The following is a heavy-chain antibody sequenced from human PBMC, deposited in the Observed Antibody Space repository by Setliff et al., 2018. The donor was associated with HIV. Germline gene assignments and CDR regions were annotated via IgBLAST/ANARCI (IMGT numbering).Heavy chain of an antibody. CDR1: GGTFSSYA. D-gene: IGHD4-17*01. Sequence: SVKVSCKASGGTFSSYAISWVRQAPGQELEWMGGIIPIFATANYAQKFQGRVTITADESTYTAYMELSSLRSEDTAVYYCASSIPTEQGPWFDPWGQGTLVTVSS. J-gene: IGHJ5*02. CDR2: IIPIFATA. V-gene: IGHV1-69*13. CDR3: ASSIPTEQGPWFDP.